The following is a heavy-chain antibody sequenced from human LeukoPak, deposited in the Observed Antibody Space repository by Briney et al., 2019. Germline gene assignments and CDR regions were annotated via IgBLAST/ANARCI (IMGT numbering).Heavy chain of an antibody. V-gene: IGHV3-23*01. CDR3: AKDATGYSSGGGYFDY. J-gene: IGHJ4*02. CDR2: ISTGGSST. D-gene: IGHD6-19*01. Sequence: GGSLRLSCAASGFTFSSYAMSWVRQAPGKGLEWVSTISTGGSSTYYADSVKDRFTISRDDSENTLYLQMNSLRAEDTAMYYCAKDATGYSSGGGYFDYWGQGALVTVSS. CDR1: GFTFSSYA.